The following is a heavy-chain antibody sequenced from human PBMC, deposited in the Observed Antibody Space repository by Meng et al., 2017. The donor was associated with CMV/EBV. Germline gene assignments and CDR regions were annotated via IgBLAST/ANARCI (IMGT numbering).Heavy chain of an antibody. CDR1: GCSTAGYC. Sequence: QVQPAGPGLVRLSETLTLSHTLSGCSTAGYCWDWIRQRAGKGLERTGGIYTSVSTNYNPSLKSRVTMSVDTSKDPFYLQLSSVIAADTAVYYCALGPEVEYGDYVGLDYWGQGTLVTVSS. CDR3: ALGPEVEYGDYVGLDY. D-gene: IGHD4-17*01. CDR2: IYTSVST. J-gene: IGHJ4*02. V-gene: IGHV4-4*07.